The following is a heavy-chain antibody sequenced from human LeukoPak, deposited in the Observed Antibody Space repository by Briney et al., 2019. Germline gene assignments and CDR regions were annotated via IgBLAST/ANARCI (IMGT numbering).Heavy chain of an antibody. CDR2: ISYDGSNK. D-gene: IGHD3-22*01. CDR1: GFTFSSYG. V-gene: IGHV3-30*18. CDR3: AKDQRGIYYDSSGLLDY. Sequence: GGSLRLSCAASGFTFSSYGMHWVRQAPGEGLEWVAVISYDGSNKYYADSVKGRFTISRDNSKNTLYLQMNSLRAEDTAVYYCAKDQRGIYYDSSGLLDYWGQGTLVTVSS. J-gene: IGHJ4*02.